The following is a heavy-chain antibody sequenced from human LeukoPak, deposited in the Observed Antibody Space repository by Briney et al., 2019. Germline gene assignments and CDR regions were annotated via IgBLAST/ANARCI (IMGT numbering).Heavy chain of an antibody. CDR3: AKDMAWEDYYDSSGYKNYYYYMDV. CDR2: ISSSGSTI. CDR1: GFTFSSYE. Sequence: GGSLRLSCAASGFTFSSYEMNWVRQAPGKGLEWVSYISSSGSTIYYADSVKGRFTISRDNSKNTLYLQMNSLRAEDTAVYYCAKDMAWEDYYDSSGYKNYYYYMDVWGKGTTVTISS. D-gene: IGHD3-22*01. V-gene: IGHV3-48*03. J-gene: IGHJ6*03.